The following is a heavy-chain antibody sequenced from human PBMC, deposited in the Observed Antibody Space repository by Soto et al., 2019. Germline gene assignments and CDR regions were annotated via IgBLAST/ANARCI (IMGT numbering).Heavy chain of an antibody. Sequence: ASVKVSCKASGYTFIGYYMHWVRQAPGQGLEWMGWINPNSGGTNYAQKFQGWVTMTRDTSISTAYMELSRLRSDDTAVYYCAGSPYRYTAMAPDYWGQGTLVTVSS. V-gene: IGHV1-2*04. CDR3: AGSPYRYTAMAPDY. J-gene: IGHJ4*02. CDR1: GYTFIGYY. CDR2: INPNSGGT. D-gene: IGHD5-18*01.